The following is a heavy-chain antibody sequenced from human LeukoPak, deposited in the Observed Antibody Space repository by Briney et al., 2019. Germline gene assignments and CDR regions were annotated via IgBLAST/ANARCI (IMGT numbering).Heavy chain of an antibody. V-gene: IGHV4-39*07. CDR1: GGSISSSSYY. CDR2: IYYSGST. Sequence: SETLSLTCTVSGGSISSSSYYWGWIRQPPGKGLEWIGSIYYSGSTYYNPSLKSRVTISVDTSKNQFSLKLSSVTAADTAVYYCARVLDYDILTGYYDAFDIWGQGTMVTVSS. D-gene: IGHD3-9*01. CDR3: ARVLDYDILTGYYDAFDI. J-gene: IGHJ3*02.